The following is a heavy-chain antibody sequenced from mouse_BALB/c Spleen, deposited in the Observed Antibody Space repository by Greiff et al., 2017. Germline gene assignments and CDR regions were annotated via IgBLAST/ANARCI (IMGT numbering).Heavy chain of an antibody. CDR2: IDPSDSYT. CDR3: ARGRIYDGLGY. CDR1: GYTFTSYW. D-gene: IGHD2-3*01. J-gene: IGHJ4*01. Sequence: QVQLQQPGAELVKPGASVKLSCKASGYTFTSYWMHWVKQRPGQGLEWIGVIDPSDSYTNYNQKFKGKATLTVDKSSSTTYMQLSSLTSEDSAVYYCARGRIYDGLGYWGQGTSVTVSS. V-gene: IGHV1-69*02.